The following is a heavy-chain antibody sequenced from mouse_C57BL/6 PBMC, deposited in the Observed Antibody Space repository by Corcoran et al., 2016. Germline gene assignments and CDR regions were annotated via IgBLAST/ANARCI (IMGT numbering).Heavy chain of an antibody. CDR1: GYTFTDYY. D-gene: IGHD2-1*01. CDR2: INPNNGGT. Sequence: EVQLQQSGPELVKPGASVKISCKASGYTFTDYYMNWVKQSHGKSLEWIGDINPNNGGTSYNQKFKGKATLTVDKSSSTAYMELRSLTSEDSAVYYCARRLLDYAKDYWGQGTSVTVSS. CDR3: ARRLLDYAKDY. V-gene: IGHV1-26*01. J-gene: IGHJ4*01.